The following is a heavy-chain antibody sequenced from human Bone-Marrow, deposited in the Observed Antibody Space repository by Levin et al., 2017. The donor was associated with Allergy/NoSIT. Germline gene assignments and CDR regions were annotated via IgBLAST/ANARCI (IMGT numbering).Heavy chain of an antibody. J-gene: IGHJ4*02. D-gene: IGHD6-6*01. Sequence: GESLKISCAASGFTFSSYGMHWVRQAPGKGLEWVAVISYDGSNKYYADSVKGRFTISRDNSKNTLYLQMNSLRAEDTAVYYCAKDLNFESAARSRWEFDYWGQGTLVTVSS. CDR2: ISYDGSNK. CDR1: GFTFSSYG. CDR3: AKDLNFESAARSRWEFDY. V-gene: IGHV3-30*18.